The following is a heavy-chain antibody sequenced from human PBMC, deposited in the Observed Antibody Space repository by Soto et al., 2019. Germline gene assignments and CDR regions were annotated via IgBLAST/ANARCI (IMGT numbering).Heavy chain of an antibody. J-gene: IGHJ4*02. CDR1: GFTVSSNY. V-gene: IGHV3-53*05. CDR2: IYSGGST. D-gene: IGHD6-13*01. CDR3: ARDRHSSSWQLDY. Sequence: GGSLRLSCAASGFTVSSNYMSWVRQAPGKGLEWVSVIYSGGSTYYADSVKGRFTISRDNSKNTLYLQMNSLRAEDTAVYYCARDRHSSSWQLDYWGQGTLVTVSS.